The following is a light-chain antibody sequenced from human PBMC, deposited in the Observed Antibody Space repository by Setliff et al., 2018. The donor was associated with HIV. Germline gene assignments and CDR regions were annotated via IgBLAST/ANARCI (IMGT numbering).Light chain of an antibody. CDR1: SSDVGSYNF. CDR3: CSYTNSGTL. Sequence: QSVLAQPASVSGSPGQSITISCSGSSSDVGSYNFVSWYQQHPGKAPQVIIYDVSRRPSGVSSRFSGSKSGNTASLTISGLQAEDQADYYCCSYTNSGTLIGGGTKVTVL. J-gene: IGLJ2*01. CDR2: DVS. V-gene: IGLV2-14*03.